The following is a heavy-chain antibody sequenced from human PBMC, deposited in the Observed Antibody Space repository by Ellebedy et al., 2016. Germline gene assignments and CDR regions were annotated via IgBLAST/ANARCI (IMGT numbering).Heavy chain of an antibody. V-gene: IGHV4-59*08. CDR1: GGSISSYY. CDR2: IYYSGST. J-gene: IGHJ4*02. CDR3: ARTVDYYGSGSYNLLDY. Sequence: SETLSLXXTVSGGSISSYYWSWIRQPPGKGLEWIGYIYYSGSTNYNPSLKSRVTISVDTSKNQFSLKLSSVTAADTAVYYCARTVDYYGSGSYNLLDYWGQGTLVTVSS. D-gene: IGHD3-10*01.